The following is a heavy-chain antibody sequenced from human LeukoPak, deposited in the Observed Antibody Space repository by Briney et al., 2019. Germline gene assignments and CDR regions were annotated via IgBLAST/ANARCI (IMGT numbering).Heavy chain of an antibody. CDR3: TTDPTSKFFYHHVLDV. CDR2: IKSNADGGTT. CDR1: GFTFSNAW. D-gene: IGHD2-2*01. V-gene: IGHV3-15*01. J-gene: IGHJ6*02. Sequence: PGGSLRLSCAASGFTFSNAWMSWVRQAPGKGLEWVGRIKSNADGGTTDYAAPVKGRFTISRDDSKDTLFLQMNSLKMEDTAVYYCTTDPTSKFFYHHVLDVWGQGTTVTVSS.